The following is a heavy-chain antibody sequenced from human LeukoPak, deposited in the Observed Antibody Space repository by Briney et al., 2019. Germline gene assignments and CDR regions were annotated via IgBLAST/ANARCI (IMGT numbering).Heavy chain of an antibody. J-gene: IGHJ4*02. CDR2: INPNSGGT. CDR3: ARDYSRGGGVFNY. D-gene: IGHD2-8*02. CDR1: GYTFTSYY. Sequence: ASVKVSCKASGYTFTSYYMHWVRQAPGQGLEWMGWINPNSGGTNYAQKFQGRVTMTRDTSIRTAYMELSRLRSDDTAMYYCARDYSRGGGVFNYWGQGTLVTVSS. V-gene: IGHV1-2*02.